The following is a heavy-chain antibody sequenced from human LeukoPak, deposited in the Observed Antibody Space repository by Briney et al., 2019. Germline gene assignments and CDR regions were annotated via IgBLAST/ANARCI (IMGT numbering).Heavy chain of an antibody. Sequence: PSETLSLTCSVCGGSISSSNYYWGWIRQPPGKGLEWIGSIYYSGSTYYSPSLKSRVTISVDTSKNQFSLKLSSVTAADTAVYYCVRDMGSSTSKDWGQGTLVTVSS. J-gene: IGHJ4*02. CDR1: GGSISSSNYY. D-gene: IGHD6-13*01. V-gene: IGHV4-39*07. CDR2: IYYSGST. CDR3: VRDMGSSTSKD.